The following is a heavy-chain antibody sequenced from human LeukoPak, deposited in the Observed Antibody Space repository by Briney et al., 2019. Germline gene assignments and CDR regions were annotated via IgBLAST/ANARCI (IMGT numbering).Heavy chain of an antibody. CDR3: AKDYDDYIWGSSSPAS. D-gene: IGHD3-16*01. Sequence: PGGSLRLSCAASGFSFSSYFVTWVRQAPGKGLELVSLISGSGGSTYYTDSVRGRFTISRDNSKKTLHLHMNSLRPEDTAVYYCAKDYDDYIWGSSSPASWGQGTLVIVSS. CDR2: ISGSGGST. J-gene: IGHJ5*02. CDR1: GFSFSSYF. V-gene: IGHV3-23*01.